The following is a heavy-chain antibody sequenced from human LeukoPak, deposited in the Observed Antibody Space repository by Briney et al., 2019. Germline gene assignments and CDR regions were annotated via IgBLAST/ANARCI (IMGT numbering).Heavy chain of an antibody. CDR3: ARDRFSSSWYGWFDP. J-gene: IGHJ5*02. D-gene: IGHD6-13*01. V-gene: IGHV4-61*02. CDR2: IYTSGST. CDR1: GGSISSGNYY. Sequence: PSQTLSLTCTVSGGSISSGNYYWGWIQQPAGKGLEWIGRIYTSGSTNYNPSLKSRVTISVDTSKNQFSLKLSSVTAADTAVYYCARDRFSSSWYGWFDPWGQGTLVTVSS.